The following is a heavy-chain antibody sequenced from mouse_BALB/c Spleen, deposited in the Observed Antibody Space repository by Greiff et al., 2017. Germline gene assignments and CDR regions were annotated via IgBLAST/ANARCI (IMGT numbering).Heavy chain of an antibody. J-gene: IGHJ3*01. D-gene: IGHD2-3*01. CDR2: ISSGGST. Sequence: EVKVVESGGGLVKPGGSLKLSCAASGFTFSSYAMSWVRQTPEKRLEWVASISSGGSTYYPDSVKGRFTISRDNARNILYLQMSSLRSEDTAMYYCAREDGYYLFAYWGQGTLVTVSA. CDR3: AREDGYYLFAY. V-gene: IGHV5-6-5*01. CDR1: GFTFSSYA.